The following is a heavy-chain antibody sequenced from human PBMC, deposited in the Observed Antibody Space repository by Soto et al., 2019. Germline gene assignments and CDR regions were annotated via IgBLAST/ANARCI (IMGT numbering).Heavy chain of an antibody. CDR1: GGTFNTLS. V-gene: IGHV1-69*06. CDR3: TTRDQGRFDH. Sequence: QVLLVQSGAEGKRPGSSAKVSCKPSGGTFNTLSINWVRQAPGQGLEWVGAIIPLFESTNYAQKFQDRVTITAYKSMDTAYLELNNLRSDDTAVYYCTTRDQGRFDHWGQGTPLTVSS. J-gene: IGHJ4*02. CDR2: IIPLFEST.